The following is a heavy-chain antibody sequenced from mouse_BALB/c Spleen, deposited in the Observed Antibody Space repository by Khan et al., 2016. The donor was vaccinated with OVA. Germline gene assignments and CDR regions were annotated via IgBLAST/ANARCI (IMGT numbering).Heavy chain of an antibody. V-gene: IGHV5-17*02. D-gene: IGHD1-1*01. CDR1: GFTFTSYG. J-gene: IGHJ2*01. CDR3: ATPYFYGYYFDY. CDR2: ISSDSSTI. Sequence: EVQLQESGGGLVQSGGSRKLSCAASGFTFTSYGMHWIRQAPEKGLEWVAYISSDSSTIYYADTVKGRFTISRDNPKNTLFLQRTSLRSGDTAMYFCATPYFYGYYFDYWGQGTTLTVSS.